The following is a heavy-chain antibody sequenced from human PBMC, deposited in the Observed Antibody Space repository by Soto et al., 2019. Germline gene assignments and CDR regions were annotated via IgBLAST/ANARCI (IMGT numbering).Heavy chain of an antibody. V-gene: IGHV3-15*01. J-gene: IGHJ4*02. CDR3: TTAGSGWYPYSFDY. D-gene: IGHD6-19*01. CDR2: IKSKTDGGTT. CDR1: GFTFSNAW. Sequence: GGSLRLSCAASGFTFSNAWMSWVRQAPGKGLEWVGRIKSKTDGGTTDYAAPVKGRFTISRDDSKNTLYLQMNSLKTEDTAVYYCTTAGSGWYPYSFDYWGQGTLVTVSS.